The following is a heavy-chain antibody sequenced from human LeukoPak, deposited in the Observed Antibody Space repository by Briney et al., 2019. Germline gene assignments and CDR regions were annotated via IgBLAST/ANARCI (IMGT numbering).Heavy chain of an antibody. Sequence: GGSLRLSCAVSGFGVHTFAMSWVRQAPGKGLEWVSAISGSGGSTYYADSVKGRFTISRDNSKNTLYLQMNSLRDEDTAVYYCAGYQYCTNGICYTRAFDIWGQGTMVTVSS. CDR1: GFGVHTFA. CDR2: ISGSGGST. CDR3: AGYQYCTNGICYTRAFDI. D-gene: IGHD2-8*01. V-gene: IGHV3-23*01. J-gene: IGHJ3*02.